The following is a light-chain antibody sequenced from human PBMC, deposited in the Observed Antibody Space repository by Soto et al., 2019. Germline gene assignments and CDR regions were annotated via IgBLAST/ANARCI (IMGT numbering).Light chain of an antibody. V-gene: IGKV1-5*01. CDR2: DAS. J-gene: IGKJ1*01. Sequence: DIQMTQSPSTLSASVGDRVTITCRASQSISSWLAWYQQKPGKAPKLLIYDASYLERGVPSRFSGSGSGTEFTLTISRLQPDDLATYYCQLYNSFWTFGQGTKVEI. CDR3: QLYNSFWT. CDR1: QSISSW.